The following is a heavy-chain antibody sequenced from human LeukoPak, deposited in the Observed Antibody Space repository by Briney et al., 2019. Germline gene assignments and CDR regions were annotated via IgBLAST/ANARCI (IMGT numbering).Heavy chain of an antibody. CDR3: ARGVYVRGVSLPWFDP. J-gene: IGHJ5*02. CDR1: GGSISSSYSY. Sequence: SETLSLTCTVSGGSISSSYSYWGWIRQPPGKGLEWIGNIYYSGSTYYNPSLKSRVTISVDTSKNHFSLKLNSVTAADTAVYYCARGVYVRGVSLPWFDPWGQGTLVTVSS. V-gene: IGHV4-39*07. CDR2: IYYSGST. D-gene: IGHD3-10*02.